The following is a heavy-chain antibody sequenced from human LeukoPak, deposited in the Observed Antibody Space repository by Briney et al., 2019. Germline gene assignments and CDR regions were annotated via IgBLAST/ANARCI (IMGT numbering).Heavy chain of an antibody. CDR3: ARGVVETPMVASDF. Sequence: ASVKVSCKASGYTFTDYYLNWVRQAPGQGLEWMGWINPNSGGTNYAQRFQGRVTMTRDTSISTAYMELGGLRSDDTAVYYCARGVVETPMVASDFWGQGTLVTVSS. CDR2: INPNSGGT. J-gene: IGHJ4*02. D-gene: IGHD5-18*01. V-gene: IGHV1-2*02. CDR1: GYTFTDYY.